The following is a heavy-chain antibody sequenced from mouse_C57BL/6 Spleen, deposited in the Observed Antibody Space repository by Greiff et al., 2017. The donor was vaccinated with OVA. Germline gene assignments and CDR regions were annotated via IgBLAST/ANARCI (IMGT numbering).Heavy chain of an antibody. CDR2: IDPSDSYT. CDR3: ARGGYGNYRYFDV. Sequence: QVQLQQPGAELVKPGASVKLSCKASGYTFTSYWMQWVKQRPGQGLEWIGEIDPSDSYTNYNQKFKGKATLTVDTSSSTAYMQLSSLTSEDSSVYYCARGGYGNYRYFDVWGTGTTVTVSS. J-gene: IGHJ1*03. D-gene: IGHD2-1*01. CDR1: GYTFTSYW. V-gene: IGHV1-50*01.